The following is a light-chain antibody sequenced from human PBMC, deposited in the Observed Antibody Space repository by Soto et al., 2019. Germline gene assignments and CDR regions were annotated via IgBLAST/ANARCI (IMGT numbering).Light chain of an antibody. CDR3: QQSYRTPYT. V-gene: IGKV1-39*01. CDR1: QGISTY. CDR2: DAS. J-gene: IGKJ2*01. Sequence: DIQMTQSPSSLSASVGDRVTITCRASQGISTYLVWYQQRQGRAPKLLIYDASSLLSGVPSRFSGSGSGTDFTLTISSRQPEDLATYYCQQSYRTPYTFGQGTKLETK.